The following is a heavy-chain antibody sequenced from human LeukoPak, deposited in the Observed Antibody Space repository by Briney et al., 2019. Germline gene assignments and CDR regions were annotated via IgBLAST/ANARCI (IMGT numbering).Heavy chain of an antibody. Sequence: GGSLRLSCAASGFTFSSYSMNWVRQAPGKGLEWVSSIRSSSSYIYYADSVKGRFTISRDNAKNSLYLQMNSLRAEDTAVYYCARWEYSSSWFDYWGQGTLVTVSS. V-gene: IGHV3-21*01. J-gene: IGHJ4*02. D-gene: IGHD6-6*01. CDR3: ARWEYSSSWFDY. CDR2: IRSSSSYI. CDR1: GFTFSSYS.